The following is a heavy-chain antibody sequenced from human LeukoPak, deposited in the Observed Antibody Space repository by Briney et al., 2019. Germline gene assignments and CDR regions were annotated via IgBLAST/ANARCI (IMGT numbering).Heavy chain of an antibody. J-gene: IGHJ4*02. D-gene: IGHD5-12*01. CDR3: ARDGWSYGSDPTNYFDY. CDR1: GFTFSNYG. Sequence: GGSLRLSCAASGFTFSNYGMSWVRQAPGKGLEWVSAITGSGGSTYYADSVKGRFTISRDNSKNTLYLQMNSLRPEDTAVYYCARDGWSYGSDPTNYFDYWGQGTLVTVSS. CDR2: ITGSGGST. V-gene: IGHV3-23*01.